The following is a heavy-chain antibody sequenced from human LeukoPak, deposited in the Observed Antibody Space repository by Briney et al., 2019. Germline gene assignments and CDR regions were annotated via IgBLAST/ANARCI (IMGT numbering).Heavy chain of an antibody. CDR3: AREGGFYRPLDY. CDR1: GGSISSTNW. V-gene: IGHV4-4*02. J-gene: IGHJ4*02. D-gene: IGHD3-3*01. Sequence: SGTLYLICGVSGGSISSTNWWTWVRQPPGKGLEWVGEVHLDGKTNHSPSLESRLTTSVDLAENHISLKLTSVPATGTAVYYCAREGGFYRPLDYSGQGTLVTVSS. CDR2: VHLDGKT.